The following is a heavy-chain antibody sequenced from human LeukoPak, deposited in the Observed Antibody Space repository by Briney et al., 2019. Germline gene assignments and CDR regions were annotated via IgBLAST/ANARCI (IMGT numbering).Heavy chain of an antibody. J-gene: IGHJ6*02. D-gene: IGHD5-24*01. V-gene: IGHV4-59*01. CDR3: ARARIDYYAMDV. CDR2: IFYSGST. CDR1: GGSISTYY. Sequence: SETLSLTCTVSGGSISTYYWSWIRQPPGKGLEWIGYIFYSGSTNYDPSLKSRVSISVDTSKNQFSLKLSSVTAADTAVYYCARARIDYYAMDVWGQGTTVTVSS.